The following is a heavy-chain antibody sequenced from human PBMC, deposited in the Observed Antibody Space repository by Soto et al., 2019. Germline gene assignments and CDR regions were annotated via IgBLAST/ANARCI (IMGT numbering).Heavy chain of an antibody. CDR2: IKQDGSEK. CDR1: GFTFSSYW. CDR3: ASRVAYCSGGSCQKYFDY. V-gene: IGHV3-7*01. D-gene: IGHD2-15*01. J-gene: IGHJ4*02. Sequence: QPGGSLRLSCAASGFTFSSYWMSWVRQAPGKGLEWVANIKQDGSEKYYVDSVKGRFTISRDNAKNSLYLQMNSLRAEDTAVYYCASRVAYCSGGSCQKYFDYWGQGTLVTVSS.